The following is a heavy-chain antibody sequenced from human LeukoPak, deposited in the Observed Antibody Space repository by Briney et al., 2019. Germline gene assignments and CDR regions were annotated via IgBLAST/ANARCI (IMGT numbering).Heavy chain of an antibody. CDR3: AREGGVYSGSYPDYYYYGMDV. Sequence: SETLSLTCTVSGGAISSYYWSWIRQPPGKGLEWIGYIYYSGSTNYNPSLKSRVTISVDTSKNQFSLKLSSVTAADTAVYYCAREGGVYSGSYPDYYYYGMDVWGQGTTVTVSS. V-gene: IGHV4-59*01. J-gene: IGHJ6*02. CDR2: IYYSGST. CDR1: GGAISSYY. D-gene: IGHD1-26*01.